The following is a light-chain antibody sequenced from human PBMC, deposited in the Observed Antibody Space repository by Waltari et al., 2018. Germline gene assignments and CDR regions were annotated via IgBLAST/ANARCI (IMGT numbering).Light chain of an antibody. CDR2: YAN. V-gene: IGKV1-17*01. CDR1: QGISSY. CDR3: PQGNSNPPWT. Sequence: DIQMSQSPSSLSASVGDRVTITCRASQGISSYLNWYQQKPGKAPKLLIYYANSLASGVPSRFSGSGSGTEFTLTISSLQPEDFATYYCPQGNSNPPWTFGQGTKVEIK. J-gene: IGKJ1*01.